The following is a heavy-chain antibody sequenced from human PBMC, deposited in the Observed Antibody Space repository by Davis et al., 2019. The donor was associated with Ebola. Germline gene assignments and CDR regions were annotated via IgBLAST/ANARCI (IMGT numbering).Heavy chain of an antibody. D-gene: IGHD2-15*01. J-gene: IGHJ6*02. CDR2: INHSGST. Sequence: SETLSLTCTVSGGSISSYYWSWIRQPPGKGLEWTGEINHSGSTNYNPSLKSRVTISVDTSKNQFSLKLSSVTAADTAVYYCAKEQVVAGSYYYYYYGMDVWGQGTTVTVSS. V-gene: IGHV4-59*01. CDR1: GGSISSYY. CDR3: AKEQVVAGSYYYYYYGMDV.